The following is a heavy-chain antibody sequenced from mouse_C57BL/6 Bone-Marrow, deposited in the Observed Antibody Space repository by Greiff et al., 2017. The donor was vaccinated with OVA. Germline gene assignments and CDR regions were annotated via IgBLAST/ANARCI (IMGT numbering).Heavy chain of an antibody. D-gene: IGHD1-1*01. J-gene: IGHJ1*03. CDR3: ARRGTTVVGDWYFDV. Sequence: EVQGVESGGDLVKPGGSLKLSCAASGFTFSSYGMSWVRQTPDKRLEWVATISSGGSYTYYPDSVKGRFTISRDNAKNTLYLQMSSLKSEDTAMYYCARRGTTVVGDWYFDVWGTGTTVTVSS. V-gene: IGHV5-6*01. CDR2: ISSGGSYT. CDR1: GFTFSSYG.